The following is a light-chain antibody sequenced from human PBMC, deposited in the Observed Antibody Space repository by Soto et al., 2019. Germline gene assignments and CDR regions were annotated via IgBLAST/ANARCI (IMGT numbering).Light chain of an antibody. CDR3: CAYAGSGTVV. CDR1: SSDVGSYNL. Sequence: QSVLTLPASVSGSPEQSITISCTGTSSDVGSYNLVSWYQQHPGKAPKVMIYEATKRPSGVYNRFSGSKSGNTASLTISGLQAEDEAVYYCCAYAGSGTVVFGGGTKLTVL. J-gene: IGLJ3*02. CDR2: EAT. V-gene: IGLV2-23*02.